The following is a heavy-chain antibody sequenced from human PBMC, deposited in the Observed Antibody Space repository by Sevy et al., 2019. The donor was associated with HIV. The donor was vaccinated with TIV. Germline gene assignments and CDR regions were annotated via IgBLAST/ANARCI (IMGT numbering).Heavy chain of an antibody. CDR3: ATSRSGYFDSSGYYIY. J-gene: IGHJ4*02. V-gene: IGHV5-51*01. Sequence: GESLKISCQGSGYSFTSHWIGWVRHMPGKGLEWMGIIFPDDSDTGYSPSFQGQVTFSADKSINTAYLQWSSLKASDTAMYYCATSRSGYFDSSGYYIYWSQGTLVTVSS. CDR2: IFPDDSDT. CDR1: GYSFTSHW. D-gene: IGHD3-22*01.